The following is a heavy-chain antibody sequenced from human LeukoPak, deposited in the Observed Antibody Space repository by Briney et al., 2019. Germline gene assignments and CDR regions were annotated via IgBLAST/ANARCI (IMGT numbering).Heavy chain of an antibody. J-gene: IGHJ4*02. CDR1: GYTFTSYY. Sequence: ASVKVSCKASGYTFTSYYMHWVRQAPGQGLEWMGIINPSVGTSNYAQTFQGRVAVTRDTSTSTVYIELSSLRSEDTAVYYCARDRSGYDVFDYWGQGTLVTVSS. CDR2: INPSVGTS. V-gene: IGHV1-46*01. D-gene: IGHD3-3*01. CDR3: ARDRSGYDVFDY.